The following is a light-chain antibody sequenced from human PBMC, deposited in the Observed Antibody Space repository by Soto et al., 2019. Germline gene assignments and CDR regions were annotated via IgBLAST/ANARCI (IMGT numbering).Light chain of an antibody. Sequence: EIVLTQSPGTLSLSPGERATLSCRASQSVSSSYLAWYQQTPGQAPRLLIYGASGRATGIPDRFSGSGSGTDFTLTISRREPEDCAVYYCQQYGSSLGLTFGGGTKVEIK. CDR2: GAS. CDR3: QQYGSSLGLT. J-gene: IGKJ4*01. V-gene: IGKV3-20*01. CDR1: QSVSSSY.